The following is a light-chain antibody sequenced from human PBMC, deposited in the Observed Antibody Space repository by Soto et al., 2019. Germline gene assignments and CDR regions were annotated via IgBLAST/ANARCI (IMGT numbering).Light chain of an antibody. CDR2: GAS. J-gene: IGKJ2*01. Sequence: EIVMTQSPATLSVSPGERATLSCRASQSVSSSLAWYQQKPGQAPRLLIHGASTGANGIPARFSGRGSGTEFTLYISSLQSEDFAVYYCQQYNGWPPTFGQVTKLAIK. CDR1: QSVSSS. V-gene: IGKV3-15*01. CDR3: QQYNGWPPT.